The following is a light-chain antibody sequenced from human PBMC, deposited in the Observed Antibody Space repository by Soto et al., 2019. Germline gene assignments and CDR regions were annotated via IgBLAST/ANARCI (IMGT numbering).Light chain of an antibody. V-gene: IGLV2-14*01. CDR1: SSDVGGYNY. CDR3: SSYISSSTL. J-gene: IGLJ1*01. Sequence: QSVLTQPASVSGSPGQSITISCTGTSSDVGGYNYVSWYQQHPGKAPKLMIYAVTDWPSGVSSRFSGSKSGDTASLTISGLQAEDEADYYCSSYISSSTLFGTGTKLTVL. CDR2: AVT.